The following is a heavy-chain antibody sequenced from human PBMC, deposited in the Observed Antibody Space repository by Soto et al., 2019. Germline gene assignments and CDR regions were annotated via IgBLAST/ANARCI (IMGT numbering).Heavy chain of an antibody. Sequence: PSQTLSLTCVISGDSVSSNSAAWNWIRQSPSRGLEWLGRTYYRSKWYNDYAVSVKSRITIHPDTSKNQFSLQLNSVTPEDTAGYYCAREGYSYDFWSGYYTPPYYYRGMDVRGQGTTVTV. J-gene: IGHJ6*02. D-gene: IGHD3-3*01. V-gene: IGHV6-1*01. CDR2: TYYRSKWYN. CDR3: AREGYSYDFWSGYYTPPYYYRGMDV. CDR1: GDSVSSNSAA.